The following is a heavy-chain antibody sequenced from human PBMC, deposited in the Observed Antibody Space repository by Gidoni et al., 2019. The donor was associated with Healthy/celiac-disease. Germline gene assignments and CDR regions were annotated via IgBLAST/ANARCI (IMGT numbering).Heavy chain of an antibody. J-gene: IGHJ4*02. CDR1: GFTFSSYS. Sequence: EVQLVESGGGLVKPGGSLRLSCEASGFTFSSYSMNWVRQAPGKGLEWVSSISSSSSYIYYADSVKGRFTISRDNAKNSLYLQMNSLRAEDTAVYYCARDMGLDCSGGSCPIDYWGQGTLVTVSS. D-gene: IGHD2-15*01. V-gene: IGHV3-21*01. CDR3: ARDMGLDCSGGSCPIDY. CDR2: ISSSSSYI.